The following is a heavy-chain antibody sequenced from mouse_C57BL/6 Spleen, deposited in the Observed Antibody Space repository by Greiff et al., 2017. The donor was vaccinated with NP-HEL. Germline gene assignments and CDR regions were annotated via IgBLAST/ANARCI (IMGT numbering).Heavy chain of an antibody. J-gene: IGHJ2*01. CDR2: ISDGGSYT. CDR1: GFTFSSYA. D-gene: IGHD4-1*02. CDR3: ARDPTGTDDY. V-gene: IGHV5-4*01. Sequence: EVQGVESGGGLVKPGGSLKLSCAASGFTFSSYAMSWVRQTPEKRLEWVATISDGGSYTYYPDNVKGRFTISRDNAKNNLYLQMSHLKSEDTAMYYCARDPTGTDDYWGQGTTLTVSS.